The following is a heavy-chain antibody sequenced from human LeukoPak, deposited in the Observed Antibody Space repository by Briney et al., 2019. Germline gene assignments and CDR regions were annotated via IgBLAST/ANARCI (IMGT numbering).Heavy chain of an antibody. Sequence: ASVKVSCKASGYTFTSYDINWVRQATGQGLEWMGWMNPNSGNTGYAQKFQGRVTMTRNTSISTAYMELSSLRSEDTAVYYCARGGPYYDSRHNWFDPWGQGTLVTVSS. D-gene: IGHD3-22*01. J-gene: IGHJ5*02. CDR1: GYTFTSYD. CDR3: ARGGPYYDSRHNWFDP. CDR2: MNPNSGNT. V-gene: IGHV1-8*01.